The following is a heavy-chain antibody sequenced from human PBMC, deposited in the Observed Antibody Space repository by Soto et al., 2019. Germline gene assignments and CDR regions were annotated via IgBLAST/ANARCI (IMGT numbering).Heavy chain of an antibody. CDR2: ISYDGSNK. Sequence: GGSLRLSCAASGFTFSSYGMHWVRQAPGKGLEWVAVISYDGSNKYYADSVKGRFTISRDNSKNTLYLQMNSLRAEDTAVYYCAKAGVVYYYYYGMDVWGQGTTVTVSS. V-gene: IGHV3-30*18. J-gene: IGHJ6*02. D-gene: IGHD3-10*01. CDR3: AKAGVVYYYYYGMDV. CDR1: GFTFSSYG.